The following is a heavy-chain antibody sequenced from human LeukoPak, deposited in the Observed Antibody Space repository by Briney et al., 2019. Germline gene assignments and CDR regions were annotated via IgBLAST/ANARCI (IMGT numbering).Heavy chain of an antibody. CDR3: TRWGSDTAMVTGLNY. V-gene: IGHV3-73*01. D-gene: IGHD5-18*01. Sequence: GGSLRLSCAASGFTFSGSAMHWVRQASGKGLEWVGRIRSKANSYATAYAASVKGRFTISRDDSKNTAYLQMNSLKTEDTAVYYCTRWGSDTAMVTGLNYWGRGTLVTVSS. CDR2: IRSKANSYAT. CDR1: GFTFSGSA. J-gene: IGHJ4*02.